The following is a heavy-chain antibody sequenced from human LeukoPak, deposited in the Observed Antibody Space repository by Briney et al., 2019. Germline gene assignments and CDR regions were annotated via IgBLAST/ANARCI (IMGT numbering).Heavy chain of an antibody. V-gene: IGHV3-33*06. D-gene: IGHD4-23*01. J-gene: IGHJ4*02. CDR3: AKYGGNSGFVDY. CDR1: GFTFSSYG. Sequence: GGSLRLSCAASGFTFSSYGMHWVRQPPGKGLEWVAVIWYDGSKQFYAGSVEGRFTISRDNSKNTLSLQMNSLRAEDTAVYYCAKYGGNSGFVDYWGQGTLVTVSS. CDR2: IWYDGSKQ.